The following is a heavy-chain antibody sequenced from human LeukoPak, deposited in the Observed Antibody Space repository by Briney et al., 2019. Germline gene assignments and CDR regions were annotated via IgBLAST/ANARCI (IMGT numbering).Heavy chain of an antibody. V-gene: IGHV4-4*07. J-gene: IGHJ4*02. CDR2: IYSTGST. Sequence: SETLSLTCTVSGGSISSYFWSWIQRPAGKGLEWIGRIYSTGSTNYNPSLKSRVTMSIDTSQNQFSLRLTSVTAADTAVYFCARTQGFGGFGEFLFAPYFDYRGQGTLVTVSS. CDR1: GGSISSYF. CDR3: ARTQGFGGFGEFLFAPYFDY. D-gene: IGHD3-10*01.